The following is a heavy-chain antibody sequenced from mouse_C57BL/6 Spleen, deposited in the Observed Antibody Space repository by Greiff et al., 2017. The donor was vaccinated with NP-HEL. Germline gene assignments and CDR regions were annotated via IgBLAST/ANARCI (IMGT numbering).Heavy chain of an antibody. CDR1: GYTFTEYT. D-gene: IGHD1-1*01. CDR3: AIHEDPFITTVVATPYFDY. Sequence: QVQLQQSGAELVKPGASVKLSCKASGYTFTEYTIHWVKQRSGQGLEWIGWFYPGSGSIKYNEKFKDKATLTADKSSSTVYMELSRLTSEDSAVYFCAIHEDPFITTVVATPYFDYWGQGTSLTVSS. J-gene: IGHJ2*02. V-gene: IGHV1-62-2*01. CDR2: FYPGSGSI.